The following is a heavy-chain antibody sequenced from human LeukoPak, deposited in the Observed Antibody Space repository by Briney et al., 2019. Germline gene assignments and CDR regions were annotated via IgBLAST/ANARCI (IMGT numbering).Heavy chain of an antibody. CDR3: ARAGRPSPPRTAAPPSKGFRSVNWFDP. V-gene: IGHV4-39*07. CDR2: INHSGST. J-gene: IGHJ5*02. Sequence: SETLSLTCTVSGGSISSSSYYWGWIRQPPGKGLEWIGEINHSGSTNYNTSLKSRVTISVDTSKNQFSLKLSSVTAADTAVYYCARAGRPSPPRTAAPPSKGFRSVNWFDPWGQGTLVTVSS. D-gene: IGHD2-15*01. CDR1: GGSISSSSYY.